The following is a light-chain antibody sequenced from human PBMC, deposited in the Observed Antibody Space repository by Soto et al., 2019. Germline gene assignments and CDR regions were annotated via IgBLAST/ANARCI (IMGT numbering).Light chain of an antibody. CDR2: GAS. Sequence: EIVMTQSPATLSVSPGERATLSCRASQGIKDYVAWFQQKPGQAPRLLIYGASTRATAIPARFSGSGSGTECTLSISSLQSEDFAVYYCQQYNTWPRTFGQGTKVDIK. CDR1: QGIKDY. J-gene: IGKJ1*01. CDR3: QQYNTWPRT. V-gene: IGKV3-15*01.